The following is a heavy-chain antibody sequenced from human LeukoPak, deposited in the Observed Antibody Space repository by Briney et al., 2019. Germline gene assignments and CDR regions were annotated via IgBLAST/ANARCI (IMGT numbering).Heavy chain of an antibody. D-gene: IGHD5-18*01. CDR1: GYTFTGYY. CDR2: INPNSGGT. V-gene: IGHV1-2*02. Sequence: ASVKVSCKASGYTFTGYYMHWVRQAPGQGLEWMGWINPNSGGTNYAQKFQGRVTMTRDTSIGTAYMELSRLRSDDTAVYYCARDLRGYSYETKWGQGTLVTVSS. CDR3: ARDLRGYSYETK. J-gene: IGHJ4*02.